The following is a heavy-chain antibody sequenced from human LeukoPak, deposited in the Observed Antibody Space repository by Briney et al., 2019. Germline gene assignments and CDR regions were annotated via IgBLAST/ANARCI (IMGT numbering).Heavy chain of an antibody. D-gene: IGHD3-3*01. J-gene: IGHJ4*02. Sequence: SETLSLTCTVSGGSISSYYWSWIRQPPGKGLEWIGYIYYSGSTNYNPSLKSRVTISLDTSKNQFSPKLSSVTAADTAVYYCAWTYDFWSGMLDYWGQGTLVTVSS. V-gene: IGHV4-59*01. CDR1: GGSISSYY. CDR2: IYYSGST. CDR3: AWTYDFWSGMLDY.